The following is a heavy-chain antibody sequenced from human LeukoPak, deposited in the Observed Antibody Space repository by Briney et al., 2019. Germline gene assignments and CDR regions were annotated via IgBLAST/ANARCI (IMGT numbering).Heavy chain of an antibody. J-gene: IGHJ3*02. V-gene: IGHV3-30*02. CDR3: AKDRGTSLCDAFDI. CDR1: GFTFSDYG. CDR2: IRYDESNK. Sequence: PGGSLRLSCAASGFTFSDYGMHWVRQAPGKGLEWVAFIRYDESNKYYADSVKGRFTISRDDSKNTLYLQMNSLGAADTAVYYCAKDRGTSLCDAFDIWGQGTMVTVSS. D-gene: IGHD6-25*01.